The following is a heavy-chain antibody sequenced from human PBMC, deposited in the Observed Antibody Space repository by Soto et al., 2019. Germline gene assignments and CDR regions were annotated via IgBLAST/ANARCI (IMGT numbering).Heavy chain of an antibody. J-gene: IGHJ5*02. CDR3: ARHDWRGASGLGGDDDWFDP. V-gene: IGHV4-59*08. CDR1: GGSISSYY. D-gene: IGHD1-26*01. Sequence: SETLSLTCTVSGGSISSYYWSWIRQPPGKGLEWIGYIYYSGSTNYNPSLKSRVTISVDTSKNQFSLKLSSVTAADTAVYYCARHDWRGASGLGGDDDWFDPWGQGTLVTVSS. CDR2: IYYSGST.